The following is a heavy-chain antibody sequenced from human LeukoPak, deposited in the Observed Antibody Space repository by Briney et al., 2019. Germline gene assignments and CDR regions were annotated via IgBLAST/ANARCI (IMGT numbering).Heavy chain of an antibody. J-gene: IGHJ4*02. Sequence: GGSLRLSCAGSGFTFSSYGMHWVRQAPGKGLEWVAVIWYDGSNKYYADSVKGRFTISRDNSKNTLYLQMNSLRAEDTAVYYCARDPPRSTYYFDYWGQGTLVTVSS. CDR1: GFTFSSYG. CDR3: ARDPPRSTYYFDY. D-gene: IGHD2-2*01. CDR2: IWYDGSNK. V-gene: IGHV3-33*01.